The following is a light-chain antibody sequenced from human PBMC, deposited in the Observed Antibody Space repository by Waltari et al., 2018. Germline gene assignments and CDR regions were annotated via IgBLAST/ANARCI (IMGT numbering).Light chain of an antibody. CDR1: QSVSNN. CDR3: QQYNNWPPEYT. CDR2: GPS. J-gene: IGKJ2*01. V-gene: IGKV3-15*01. Sequence: EIVMTQSPATLSLSPGERATLSCRASQSVSNNLAWYQQKPGQAPRLLIYGPSTRATGITARFSGSGSGTEFTLTISSLQSEDFAVYYCQQYNNWPPEYTFGQGTKLEIQ.